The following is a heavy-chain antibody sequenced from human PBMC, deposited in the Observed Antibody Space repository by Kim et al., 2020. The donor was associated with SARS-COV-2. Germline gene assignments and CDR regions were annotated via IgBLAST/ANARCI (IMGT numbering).Heavy chain of an antibody. CDR2: SRNNK. J-gene: IGHJ4*02. V-gene: IGHV3-11*06. Sequence: SRNNKNYTESVKGRITSSSHDATNSVCLQMSSLRAEDTAVYYCARGPPCDYWGQGTLVTVSS. CDR3: ARGPPCDY.